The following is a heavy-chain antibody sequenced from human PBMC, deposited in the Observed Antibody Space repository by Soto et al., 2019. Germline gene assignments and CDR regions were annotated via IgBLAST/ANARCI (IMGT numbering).Heavy chain of an antibody. V-gene: IGHV2-5*02. CDR2: IYWDDDK. CDR3: AHSPVPDYDSSGPDYYFDY. Sequence: SGPTLVNPTQTLTLTCTFSGFSLSTSGVGVGWIRQPPGKALEWLALIYWDDDKRYSPSLKSRLTITKDTSKNQVVLTMTNMDPVDTATYYCAHSPVPDYDSSGPDYYFDYWGQGTLVTVSS. CDR1: GFSLSTSGVG. J-gene: IGHJ4*02. D-gene: IGHD3-22*01.